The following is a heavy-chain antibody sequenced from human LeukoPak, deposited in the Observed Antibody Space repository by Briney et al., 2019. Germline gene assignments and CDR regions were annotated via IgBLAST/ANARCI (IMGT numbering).Heavy chain of an antibody. CDR3: VRGGRPMDQLLDY. CDR2: IYSGGST. J-gene: IGHJ4*02. CDR1: GFTVSSNY. D-gene: IGHD1-1*01. V-gene: IGHV3-53*01. Sequence: GGSLRLSCAASGFTVSSNYMSWVRQAPVKELEWVSVIYSGGSTYYADSVKGRFTISRDNAENSLFLQMDNLRAEDAAVYYCVRGGRPMDQLLDYWGQGTLVTVSS.